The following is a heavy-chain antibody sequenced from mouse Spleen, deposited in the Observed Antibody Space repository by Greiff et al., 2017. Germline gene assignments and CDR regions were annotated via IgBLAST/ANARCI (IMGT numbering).Heavy chain of an antibody. J-gene: IGHJ2*01. Sequence: QVQLQQPGAELVMPGASVKLSCKASGYTFTSYWMHWVKQRPGQGLEWIGEIDPSDSYTNYNQKFKGKATLTVDKSSSTAYMQLSSLTSEDSAVYYCARSHYYYGSSHYFDYWGQGTTLTVSS. D-gene: IGHD1-1*01. CDR3: ARSHYYYGSSHYFDY. CDR2: IDPSDSYT. CDR1: GYTFTSYW. V-gene: IGHV1-69*01.